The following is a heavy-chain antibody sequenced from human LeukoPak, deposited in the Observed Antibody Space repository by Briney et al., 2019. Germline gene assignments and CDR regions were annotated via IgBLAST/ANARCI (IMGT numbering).Heavy chain of an antibody. J-gene: IGHJ6*02. CDR2: ISGSGGST. D-gene: IGHD6-13*01. CDR3: ASSSPGIAAAGGGRAYYYYGMDV. V-gene: IGHV3-23*01. Sequence: GGSLRLSCAASGFTFSSYAMSWVRQAPGKGLEWVSAISGSGGSTYYADSVKGRFTISRDNSKNTLYLQMNSLRAEDTAVYYCASSSPGIAAAGGGRAYYYYGMDVWGQGTTVTVSS. CDR1: GFTFSSYA.